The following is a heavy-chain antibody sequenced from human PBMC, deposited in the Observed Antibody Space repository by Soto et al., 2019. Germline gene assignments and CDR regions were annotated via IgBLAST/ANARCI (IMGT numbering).Heavy chain of an antibody. D-gene: IGHD4-4*01. CDR3: TRIPRYSFPTSDPLDN. J-gene: IGHJ4*02. CDR2: ILPILGSL. CDR1: GGTFNTYT. V-gene: IGHV1-69*08. Sequence: ASVKVSCKASGGTFNTYTFSWVRQAPGQGLEWMGSILPILGSLNYAQRFQGRLSITADYSTTTAYMELSSLTSQDTAMYYCTRIPRYSFPTSDPLDNWGQGTLVTVPS.